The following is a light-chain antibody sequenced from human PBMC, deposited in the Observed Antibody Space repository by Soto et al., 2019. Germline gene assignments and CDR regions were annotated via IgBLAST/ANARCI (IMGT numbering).Light chain of an antibody. Sequence: DIQMTQSPSSLSASVGDRVTITCRASQDIGNSLGWYQQKPGKAPKRLIYGASGLQSGVPSRFRGSGFGAQFSLTITSLQPEDFATYYCLQHYDFSWTFGQGTKVEIK. V-gene: IGKV1-17*01. CDR3: LQHYDFSWT. CDR1: QDIGNS. CDR2: GAS. J-gene: IGKJ1*01.